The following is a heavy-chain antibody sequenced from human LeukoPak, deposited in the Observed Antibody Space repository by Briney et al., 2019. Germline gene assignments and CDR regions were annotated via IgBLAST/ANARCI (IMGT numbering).Heavy chain of an antibody. J-gene: IGHJ6*02. Sequence: GGSLRLSCAASGFTFSSYAMSWVRQAPGKGLEWVSAISGSGGSTYYADSVKGRLTFSRDDSKNTLYLQMNSLRAEDTAVYYCARDGASGRGYYYYYGMDVWGQGTTVTVSS. CDR2: ISGSGGST. V-gene: IGHV3-23*01. D-gene: IGHD4/OR15-4a*01. CDR3: ARDGASGRGYYYYYGMDV. CDR1: GFTFSSYA.